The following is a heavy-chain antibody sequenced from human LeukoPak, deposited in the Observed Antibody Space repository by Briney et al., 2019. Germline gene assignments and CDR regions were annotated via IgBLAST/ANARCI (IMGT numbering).Heavy chain of an antibody. CDR3: ARPSSGYYYDYMDV. Sequence: PSQTLSRTCTVSGGSITSSSYYWGWIRQPPGKGLEWIGSFSYSGTAYFNPSLESRFTMSVDTSNNQVSLNVSSVTAADTGVYYCARPSSGYYYDYMDVWGKGTLVTVSS. CDR2: FSYSGTA. V-gene: IGHV4-39*01. CDR1: GGSITSSSYY. J-gene: IGHJ6*03. D-gene: IGHD3-22*01.